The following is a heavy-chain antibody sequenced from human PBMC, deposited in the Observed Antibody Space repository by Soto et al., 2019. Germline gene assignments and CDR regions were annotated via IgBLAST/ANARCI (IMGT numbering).Heavy chain of an antibody. Sequence: EVQLLESGGGLVQPEGSLRLSCAASGFTFSSYAMSWVRQAPGKGLEWVSVISGSGGSTYYADSVKGRFTISRDNSKHTLYLQMNSLRAEDTAVYYCAKDRYYCSGGSCYVDAFDIWGQGTMVTVSS. CDR3: AKDRYYCSGGSCYVDAFDI. D-gene: IGHD2-15*01. V-gene: IGHV3-23*01. CDR2: ISGSGGST. CDR1: GFTFSSYA. J-gene: IGHJ3*02.